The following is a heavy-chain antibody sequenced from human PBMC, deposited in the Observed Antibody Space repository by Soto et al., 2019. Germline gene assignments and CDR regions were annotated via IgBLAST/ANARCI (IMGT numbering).Heavy chain of an antibody. D-gene: IGHD2-2*01. CDR1: GGTFSSYA. CDR3: ARAVVPAASRSYYYYGMDV. Sequence: QVQLVQSGAEVKKPGSSVKVSCKASGGTFSSYAISWVRQAPGQGLEWMGGIIPIFGTANYAQKFQGRVTITADESTSTAYMELSSLRSGDTAVYYCARAVVPAASRSYYYYGMDVWGQGTTVTVSS. J-gene: IGHJ6*02. V-gene: IGHV1-69*01. CDR2: IIPIFGTA.